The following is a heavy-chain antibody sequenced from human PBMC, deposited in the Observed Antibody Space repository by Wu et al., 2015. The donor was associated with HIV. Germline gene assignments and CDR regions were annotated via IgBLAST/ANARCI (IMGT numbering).Heavy chain of an antibody. CDR3: ARDMGHEGRQWLVQPGAFDI. V-gene: IGHV1-2*02. J-gene: IGHJ3*02. CDR1: GYTFTGYY. Sequence: QVQLVQSGAEVKKPGASVKVSCKASGYTFTGYYMHWVRQVPGQGLEWMGWINPNSGGPNYAQKFQGRVTMTRDTSISTAYLDLSRLRSDDTAVYYCARDMGHEGRQWLVQPGAFDIWGQGTMVTVSS. CDR2: INPNSGGP. D-gene: IGHD6-19*01.